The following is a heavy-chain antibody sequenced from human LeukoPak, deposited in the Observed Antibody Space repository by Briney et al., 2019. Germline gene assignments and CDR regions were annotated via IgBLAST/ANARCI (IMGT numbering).Heavy chain of an antibody. D-gene: IGHD3-10*01. CDR3: ARGGHRRYYYNSGSEFDP. J-gene: IGHJ5*02. CDR1: GYTFTNYG. Sequence: ASVKVSCRASGYTFTNYGISWVRQAPGQGLEWMGWISGYNGNTNYAQKFQGRVTMTTDTSTSTAYMELRSLRSDDTAVYYCARGGHRRYYYNSGSEFDPWGQGTLVTVSS. V-gene: IGHV1-18*01. CDR2: ISGYNGNT.